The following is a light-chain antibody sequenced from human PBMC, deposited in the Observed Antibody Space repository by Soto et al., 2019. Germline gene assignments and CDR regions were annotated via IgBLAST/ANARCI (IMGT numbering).Light chain of an antibody. Sequence: QSALTQPRSVSGSPGQSVTISCTGTSSDVGGHNYVSWYQQHPGKAPKLMISSVSKRPSGVPDRFSGSKSGNTASLTISGLQAEDEADNFCCSYAGSYTYVFGTGTKVTVL. CDR2: SVS. V-gene: IGLV2-11*01. CDR1: SSDVGGHNY. J-gene: IGLJ1*01. CDR3: CSYAGSYTYV.